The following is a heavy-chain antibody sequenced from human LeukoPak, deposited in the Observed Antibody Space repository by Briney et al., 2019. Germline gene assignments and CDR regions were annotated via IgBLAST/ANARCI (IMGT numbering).Heavy chain of an antibody. D-gene: IGHD6-6*01. Sequence: GGSPRLSCAASGFTFDDYGMSWVRQAPGKGLEWVAFIRYDGSNKYYADSVKGRFTISRDNSKNTLYLQMNSLRAEDTAVYYCAKDPAGMSSDFDYWGQGTLVTVSS. CDR1: GFTFDDYG. J-gene: IGHJ4*02. CDR2: IRYDGSNK. CDR3: AKDPAGMSSDFDY. V-gene: IGHV3-30*02.